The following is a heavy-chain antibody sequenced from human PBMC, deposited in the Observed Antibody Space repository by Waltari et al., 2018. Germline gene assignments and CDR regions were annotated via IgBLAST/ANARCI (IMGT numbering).Heavy chain of an antibody. V-gene: IGHV4-39*01. CDR1: GGSISSTSSY. J-gene: IGHJ4*02. CDR3: ARPGRVGGGSLMGLDY. Sequence: QLQLQESGPGLVKPSETLSLLCSISGGSISSTSSYWGWIRQPPGKGLEWIGSFIYNGNTYYNPSLKSRISFFVDTSKNQFLLQLRSVTAADTAMYYCARPGRVGGGSLMGLDYWGQGTLVTVSS. D-gene: IGHD2-15*01. CDR2: FIYNGNT.